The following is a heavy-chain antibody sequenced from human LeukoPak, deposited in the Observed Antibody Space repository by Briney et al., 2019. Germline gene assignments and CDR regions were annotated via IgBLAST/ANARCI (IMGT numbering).Heavy chain of an antibody. CDR2: ISGSGTYI. D-gene: IGHD3-22*01. Sequence: GGSLRLSCAASGFTFSDYTMNWVRQAPGKGLEWVSSISGSGTYIYYSDSMKGRFTISRDNAKNSLYLHMNSLRAEDTAMYCCARDLGSRPYDSSGFPPDYWGQGTLVTVSS. J-gene: IGHJ4*02. CDR1: GFTFSDYT. V-gene: IGHV3-21*01. CDR3: ARDLGSRPYDSSGFPPDY.